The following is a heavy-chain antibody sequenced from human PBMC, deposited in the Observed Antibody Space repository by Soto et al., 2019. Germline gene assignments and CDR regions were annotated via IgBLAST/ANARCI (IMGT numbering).Heavy chain of an antibody. D-gene: IGHD3-10*01. V-gene: IGHV3-53*01. Sequence: GGSLRLSCVVSGFTVSSNYMNWVRQAPGKGLEWVSVIYSGGSPYYADSVKGRFTISRDDSRNLVYLQMSRLRLDDTAVYFCAKEGRLASPAGDYFDSWGPGTLVTVSS. CDR3: AKEGRLASPAGDYFDS. CDR2: IYSGGSP. CDR1: GFTVSSNY. J-gene: IGHJ4*02.